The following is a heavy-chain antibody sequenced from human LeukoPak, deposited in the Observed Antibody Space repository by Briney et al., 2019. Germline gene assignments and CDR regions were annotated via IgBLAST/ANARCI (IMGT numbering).Heavy chain of an antibody. CDR1: GYTLTTYG. V-gene: IGHV1-18*01. Sequence: ASLKVSCKASGYTLTTYGISWVRLAPGQGLEWMGWIYAYNGNTNYAQPFQSSVTMTPDTSMRTAYMELRSLRSDDTAVYSGAKDRIAVRPGWFDPWGQGSLVTVSS. D-gene: IGHD6-6*01. CDR2: IYAYNGNT. CDR3: AKDRIAVRPGWFDP. J-gene: IGHJ5*02.